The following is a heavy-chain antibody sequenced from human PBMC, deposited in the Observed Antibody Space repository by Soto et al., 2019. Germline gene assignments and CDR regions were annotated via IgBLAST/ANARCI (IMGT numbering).Heavy chain of an antibody. V-gene: IGHV3-23*01. D-gene: IGHD3-9*01. CDR1: GFTFSSYA. CDR2: ISGSGRVT. CDR3: AKDVHYDIVTGMEYVDQ. J-gene: IGHJ1*01. Sequence: EVQLLESGGGLVQPGESLKLSCAVSGFTFSSYAMSWVRQAPGKGLEWVSGISGSGRVTNYAESVKGRFTISRDNPKNTLSLEMKSLRAEGTAVYYCAKDVHYDIVTGMEYVDQWGQGTLVTVSS.